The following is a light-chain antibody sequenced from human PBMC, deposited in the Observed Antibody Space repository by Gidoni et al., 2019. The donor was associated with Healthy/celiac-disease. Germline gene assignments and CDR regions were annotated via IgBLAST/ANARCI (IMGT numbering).Light chain of an antibody. CDR3: QQYYSTHWT. CDR1: QSVLYSSNNKNY. V-gene: IGKV4-1*01. J-gene: IGKJ1*01. Sequence: DIVLTQSPDSLSVSLGERATINCKSSQSVLYSSNNKNYLAWYQQKPGPPTKLLIYWESTRESGVPDRCRGSGSGTDFTLTISSLQAEDVAVYYCQQYYSTHWTFGQGTKVEIK. CDR2: WES.